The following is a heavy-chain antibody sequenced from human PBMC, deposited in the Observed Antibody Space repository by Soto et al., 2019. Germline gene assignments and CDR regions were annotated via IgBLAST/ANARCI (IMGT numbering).Heavy chain of an antibody. Sequence: QVQLVQSGAEVKKPGASVKVSCKASGYTFTSYAMPWVRKAPGQRLEWMGWINAGNGNTKYSQKFQGRVTITRDTSASTAYMELSSLRSEDTAVYYCARGGSLYWYFDLWGRGTLVTVSS. D-gene: IGHD1-26*01. CDR1: GYTFTSYA. CDR2: INAGNGNT. V-gene: IGHV1-3*01. CDR3: ARGGSLYWYFDL. J-gene: IGHJ2*01.